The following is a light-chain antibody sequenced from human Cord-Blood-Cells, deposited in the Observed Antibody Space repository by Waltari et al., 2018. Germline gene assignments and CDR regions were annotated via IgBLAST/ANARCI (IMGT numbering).Light chain of an antibody. V-gene: IGKV1-5*01. CDR3: QQYNSYSPYT. CDR2: DAS. J-gene: IGKJ2*01. CDR1: QSISSW. Sequence: DIQMTQSHSTLSASVGDRFTITCRASQSISSWLAWYQQKPGKAPKLLIYDASSLESGVPSRFSGSGSGTEFTLTISSLQPDDFATYYCQQYNSYSPYTFGQGTKLEIK.